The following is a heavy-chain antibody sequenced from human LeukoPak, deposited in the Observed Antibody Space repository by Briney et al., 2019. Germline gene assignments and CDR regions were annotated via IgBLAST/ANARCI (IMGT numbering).Heavy chain of an antibody. CDR3: AKGAAAGKVDWFDP. J-gene: IGHJ5*02. D-gene: IGHD6-13*01. CDR2: ITGYGAT. CDR1: GFTFSNFA. Sequence: GGFLRLSCAASGFTFSNFAMMWVRQAPGTGLQWVSTITGYGATFYADSVRGRFTIFRDTSMNTLFLQMNSLGAEDTAVYYCAKGAAAGKVDWFDPWGQGTLVTVSS. V-gene: IGHV3-23*01.